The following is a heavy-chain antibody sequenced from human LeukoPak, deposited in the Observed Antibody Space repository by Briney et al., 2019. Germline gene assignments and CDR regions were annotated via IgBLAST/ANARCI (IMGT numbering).Heavy chain of an antibody. D-gene: IGHD3-3*01. J-gene: IGHJ4*02. V-gene: IGHV3-21*01. CDR3: ASLYDFWSGYYYFDY. Sequence: PGGSLRLSCAASGFTFSSYSMNWVRQAPGKGLEWVSSMSSSSSYIYYADSVKGRFTISRDNAKNSLYLQMNSLRAEDTAVYYCASLYDFWSGYYYFDYWGQGTLVTVSS. CDR1: GFTFSSYS. CDR2: MSSSSSYI.